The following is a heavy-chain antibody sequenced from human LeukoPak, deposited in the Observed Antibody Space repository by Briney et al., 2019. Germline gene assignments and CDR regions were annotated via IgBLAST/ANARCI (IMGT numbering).Heavy chain of an antibody. CDR2: IYTSGST. J-gene: IGHJ3*02. CDR3: ARGDGLWFGELLSAFDI. Sequence: SETLSLTCTVSGGSISSYYWSWIRQPAGKGLEWIGRIYTSGSTNYNPSLKSRVTMSVDTSKNQFSLKLSSVTAADTAVYYCARGDGLWFGELLSAFDIWGQGTMVTVSS. CDR1: GGSISSYY. D-gene: IGHD3-10*01. V-gene: IGHV4-4*07.